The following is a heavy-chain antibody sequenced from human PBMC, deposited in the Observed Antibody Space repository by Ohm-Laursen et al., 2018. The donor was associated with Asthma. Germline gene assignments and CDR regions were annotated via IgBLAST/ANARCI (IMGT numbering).Heavy chain of an antibody. V-gene: IGHV3-9*01. D-gene: IGHD6-13*01. Sequence: SLRLSCAASGFTFRSYAMHWVRQAPGKGLEWVSGINLNGGTIAYADSVKGRFTISRDNAKNSLYLQMNSLRAEDTALYYCGRVYSSSWDPRGQGTLVTVSS. CDR2: INLNGGTI. CDR3: GRVYSSSWDP. J-gene: IGHJ5*02. CDR1: GFTFRSYA.